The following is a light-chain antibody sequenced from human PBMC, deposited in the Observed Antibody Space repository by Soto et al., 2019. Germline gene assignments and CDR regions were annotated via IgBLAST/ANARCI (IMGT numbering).Light chain of an antibody. J-gene: IGLJ2*01. Sequence: QSVLTQPPSASGSPGQSVTISCTGTSSDVGSYNLVSWHQQHPGKAPKVMIYGVSQRPSGVPDRFSGSKSGNTASLTVSGLQAEDEAHYYCSSYAGSSVVFGAGTKLTVL. CDR1: SSDVGSYNL. CDR3: SSYAGSSVV. CDR2: GVS. V-gene: IGLV2-8*01.